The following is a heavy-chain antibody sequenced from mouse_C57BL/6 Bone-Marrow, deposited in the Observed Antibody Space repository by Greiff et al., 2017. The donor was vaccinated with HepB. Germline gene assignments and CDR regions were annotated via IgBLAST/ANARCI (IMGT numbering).Heavy chain of an antibody. CDR2: ISSGGSYT. J-gene: IGHJ2*01. Sequence: EVMLVESGGDLVKPGGSLKLSCAASGFTFSSYGMSWVRQTPDKRLEWVATISSGGSYTYYPDSVKGRFTISRDNAKNTLYLQMSSLKSEDTAMYYCARHDYYGSSSCLDYWGQGTTLTVSS. V-gene: IGHV5-6*01. CDR1: GFTFSSYG. D-gene: IGHD1-1*01. CDR3: ARHDYYGSSSCLDY.